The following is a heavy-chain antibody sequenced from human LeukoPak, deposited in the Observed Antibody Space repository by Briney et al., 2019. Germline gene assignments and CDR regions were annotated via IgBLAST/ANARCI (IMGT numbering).Heavy chain of an antibody. CDR2: ICSSGSA. CDR1: GGSISSGVYC. Sequence: SQTLSLTCTVSGGSISSGVYCWSWIRQRPGEGLQWIGYICSSGSAYYNPSLKSRVTMSIDTSNNQFSLKLNSVTAADTAVYYCAREPFSLVGVPAAPFDYWGQGTLVTVSS. J-gene: IGHJ4*02. CDR3: AREPFSLVGVPAAPFDY. D-gene: IGHD2-2*01. V-gene: IGHV4-31*03.